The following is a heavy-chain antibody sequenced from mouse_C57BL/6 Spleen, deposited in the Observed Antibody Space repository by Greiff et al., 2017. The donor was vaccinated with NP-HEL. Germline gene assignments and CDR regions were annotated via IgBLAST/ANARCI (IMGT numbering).Heavy chain of an antibody. CDR2: ISDGGSYT. J-gene: IGHJ1*03. V-gene: IGHV5-4*01. CDR1: GFTFSSYA. Sequence: EVQRVESGGGLVKPGGSLKLSCAASGFTFSSYAMSWVRQTPEKRLEWVATISDGGSYTYYPDNVKGRFTISRDNAKNNLYLQMSHLKSEDTAMYYCAREETHWYFDVWGTGTTGTVSS. CDR3: AREETHWYFDV.